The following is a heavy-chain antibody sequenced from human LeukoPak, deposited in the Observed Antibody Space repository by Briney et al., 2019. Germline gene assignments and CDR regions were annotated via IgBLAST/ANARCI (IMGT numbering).Heavy chain of an antibody. D-gene: IGHD7-27*01. CDR3: ARRMGNYYFDY. V-gene: IGHV4-61*09. CDR2: INHSGST. CDR1: GGSISSGSYY. Sequence: SQTLSLTCTVSGGSISSGSYYWSWIRQPAGKGLEWIGEINHSGSTNYNPSLKSRVTISVDTSKNQFSLKLSSVTAADTAVYYCARRMGNYYFDYWGQGTLVTVSS. J-gene: IGHJ4*02.